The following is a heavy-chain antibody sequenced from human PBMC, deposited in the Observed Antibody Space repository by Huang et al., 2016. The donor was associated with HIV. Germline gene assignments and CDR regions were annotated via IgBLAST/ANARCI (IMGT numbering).Heavy chain of an antibody. V-gene: IGHV3-7*03. CDR3: ATKTGGMDI. D-gene: IGHD1-7*01. CDR1: TFTFAAYW. J-gene: IGHJ6*02. CDR2: IRQDESEK. Sequence: VESGGRLVQPGGSIRLSCVGSTFTFAAYWMSWVRQPPGKGLEWVENIRQDESEKYYVDSVKGRFNISRDNAKKVLFLEMNNVTVEDTATYYCATKTGGMDIWGQGTTVTVS.